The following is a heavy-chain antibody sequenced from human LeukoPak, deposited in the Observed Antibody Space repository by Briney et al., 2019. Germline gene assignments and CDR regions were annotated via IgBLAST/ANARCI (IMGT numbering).Heavy chain of an antibody. CDR2: INPNSGGT. J-gene: IGHJ6*03. CDR1: GYTFTGYY. CDR3: ARVTYYYHYMDV. V-gene: IGHV1-2*02. Sequence: ASVKVSCKASGYTFTGYYTHWVRQAPGQGLGWMGWINPNSGGTNYAQKFQGRVTMTRDTSISTAYMELSRLRSDDKAVYYCARVTYYYHYMDVWGKGTTVTVSS.